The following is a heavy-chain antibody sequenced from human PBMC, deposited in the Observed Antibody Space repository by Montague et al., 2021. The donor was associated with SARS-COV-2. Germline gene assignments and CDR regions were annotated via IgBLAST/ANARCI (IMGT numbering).Heavy chain of an antibody. CDR1: GDSIRSSGYY. Sequence: SETLSLTCSVSGDSIRSSGYYWGWIRQPPGKGLEWIGTVYYSGSTNYNPSLQSRVTMPVDTSKNQFSLELRSVTAADTVVYYCARLGFVELWLNLGWFDPWGQGTLVTVSS. J-gene: IGHJ5*02. V-gene: IGHV4-39*01. D-gene: IGHD3-16*02. CDR3: ARLGFVELWLNLGWFDP. CDR2: VYYSGST.